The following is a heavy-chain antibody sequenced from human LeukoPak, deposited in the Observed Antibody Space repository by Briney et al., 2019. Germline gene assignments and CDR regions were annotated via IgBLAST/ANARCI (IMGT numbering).Heavy chain of an antibody. CDR2: IYYSGST. J-gene: IGHJ4*02. CDR3: ARAVSGRFDY. D-gene: IGHD6-19*01. CDR1: GGSFSGYH. Sequence: SETLSLTCAVYGGSFSGYHWGWIRRPPGKGLEWTGYIYYSGSTNYNPSLNSRVTISVDTSKNQFSLRLSSVTAADTAIYYCARAVSGRFDYWGQGTLVTVSS. V-gene: IGHV4-59*08.